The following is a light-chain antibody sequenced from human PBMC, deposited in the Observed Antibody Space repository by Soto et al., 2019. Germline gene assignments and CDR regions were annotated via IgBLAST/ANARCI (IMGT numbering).Light chain of an antibody. Sequence: TQSPATLSVSLGEEVSLSCRASKSVGPNLAWYQQRPGQAPRLLIHWGSTRANCVPARFRGSGRGTDFTLTISNLQSEDLAVYYCQQYENWPPYSFGQGTRLEIK. J-gene: IGKJ2*03. CDR2: WGS. CDR3: QQYENWPPYS. V-gene: IGKV3-15*01. CDR1: KSVGPN.